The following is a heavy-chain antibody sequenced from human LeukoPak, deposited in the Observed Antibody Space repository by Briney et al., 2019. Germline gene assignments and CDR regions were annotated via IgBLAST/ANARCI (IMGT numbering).Heavy chain of an antibody. CDR2: ISTYNGYS. Sequence: ASVKVSCKSSGYTFTFSGITWVRQAPGQGLEWMGWISTYNGYSNYAQNLQGRVTMTADTSTSTAYMELSSLRSDDTAVHYCAKNSSGAYSDYWGQGTLVTVSS. CDR1: GYTFTFSG. V-gene: IGHV1-18*01. CDR3: AKNSSGAYSDY. D-gene: IGHD6-19*01. J-gene: IGHJ4*02.